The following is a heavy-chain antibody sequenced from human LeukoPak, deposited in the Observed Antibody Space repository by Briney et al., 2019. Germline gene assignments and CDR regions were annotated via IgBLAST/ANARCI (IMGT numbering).Heavy chain of an antibody. V-gene: IGHV5-51*01. Sequence: GESLKISCKGSGYSFTNYWIGWVRQMPGKGLELMGVIYPGDSATRYSPSFQGQVAISVDKSIRTAYLQWSSLKASDIAMYYCARLPYCGGDCYPNWFDTWGQGTLVTVSS. CDR2: IYPGDSAT. D-gene: IGHD2-21*02. CDR3: ARLPYCGGDCYPNWFDT. J-gene: IGHJ5*02. CDR1: GYSFTNYW.